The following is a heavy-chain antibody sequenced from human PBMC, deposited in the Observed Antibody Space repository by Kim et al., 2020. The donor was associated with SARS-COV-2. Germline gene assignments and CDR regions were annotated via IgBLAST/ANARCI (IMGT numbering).Heavy chain of an antibody. CDR3: ARLAEMATITEY. Sequence: YHPPLMSRVTMSVDTSKNQCSLKLSSVTAADTAVYYCARLAEMATITEYWGQGTLVTVSS. J-gene: IGHJ4*02. D-gene: IGHD5-12*01. V-gene: IGHV4-59*08.